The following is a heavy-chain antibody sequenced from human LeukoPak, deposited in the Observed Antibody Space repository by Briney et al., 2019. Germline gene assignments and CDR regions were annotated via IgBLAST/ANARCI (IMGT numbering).Heavy chain of an antibody. CDR1: GGSINTYY. J-gene: IGHJ3*02. CDR3: VGQRAGATAGYACDI. D-gene: IGHD4/OR15-4a*01. Sequence: SETLSLTCTVSGGSINTYYWSWIRQSPGKGLEWIAYIYYSGNTNYNPSLKSRVTISVDTSKNQFSLNLASVTAADTAFYYCVGQRAGATAGYACDIWRQATMLTVSS. CDR2: IYYSGNT. V-gene: IGHV4-59*08.